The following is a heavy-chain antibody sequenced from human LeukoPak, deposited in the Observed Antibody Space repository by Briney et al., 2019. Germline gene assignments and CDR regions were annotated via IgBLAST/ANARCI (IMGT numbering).Heavy chain of an antibody. CDR3: ARRRDGYRKVLGAFDI. CDR1: RYSFLSYW. D-gene: IGHD5-24*01. CDR2: LYPGDSDT. Sequence: ESLNVSLRGSRYSFLSYWIGWVRKIPGEVLECMVILYPGDSDTRYSPSFQGQVTISADKSISTAYLQWRSLKASDTGMYYCARRRDGYRKVLGAFDIWGQGTMVTVSS. J-gene: IGHJ3*02. V-gene: IGHV5-51*01.